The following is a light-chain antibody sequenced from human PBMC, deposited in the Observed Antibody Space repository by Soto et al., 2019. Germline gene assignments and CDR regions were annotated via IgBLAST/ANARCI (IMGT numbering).Light chain of an antibody. Sequence: IMMKQSPATLSVTPGERATLSCRASQSISTILAWYQQKPGQAPRLLIYGASTRATGIPARFSGSGSGTEFTLTISSLQSEDFAVYYCQQYYDWPITFGQGTRLEI. J-gene: IGKJ5*01. V-gene: IGKV3-15*01. CDR3: QQYYDWPIT. CDR2: GAS. CDR1: QSISTI.